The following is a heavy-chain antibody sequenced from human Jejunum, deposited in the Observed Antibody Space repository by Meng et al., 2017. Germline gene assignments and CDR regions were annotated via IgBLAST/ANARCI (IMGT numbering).Heavy chain of an antibody. CDR3: AREDAYCGGDCDFDF. CDR1: GFTFNSYE. J-gene: IGHJ4*01. D-gene: IGHD2-21*02. Sequence: GGSLRLSCAASGFTFNSYEMNWVRQAPGKGLEWISYISSSASMIYYADSVKGRFTISRDNGKNSLYLQMNSLRAEDTAVYYCAREDAYCGGDCDFDFWGHGTLVTVSS. V-gene: IGHV3-48*03. CDR2: ISSSASMI.